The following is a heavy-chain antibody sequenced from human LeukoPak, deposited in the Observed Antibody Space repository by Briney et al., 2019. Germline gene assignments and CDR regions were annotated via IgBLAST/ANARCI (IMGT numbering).Heavy chain of an antibody. Sequence: ASVKVSCKASGYTFTGYYMHWVRQAPGQGLEWMGWINPNSGGTNYAQKFQGRVTMTRDTSISTAYMELSRLRSDDTAVYYCASAIKRHDSSGYCPGYWGQGTLVTVSS. CDR1: GYTFTGYY. CDR3: ASAIKRHDSSGYCPGY. J-gene: IGHJ4*02. D-gene: IGHD3-22*01. V-gene: IGHV1-2*02. CDR2: INPNSGGT.